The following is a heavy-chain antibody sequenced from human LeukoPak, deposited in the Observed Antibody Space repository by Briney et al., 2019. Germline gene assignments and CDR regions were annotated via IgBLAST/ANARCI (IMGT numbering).Heavy chain of an antibody. Sequence: SVKVSCKASGGTFSSYAISWVRQAPGQGLEWMGRIIPILGIANYEQKFQGRVTITADKSTSTAYMELSSLRSEDTAVYYCARDSPFDPWGQGTLVTVSS. CDR2: IIPILGIA. CDR3: ARDSPFDP. J-gene: IGHJ5*02. V-gene: IGHV1-69*04. CDR1: GGTFSSYA.